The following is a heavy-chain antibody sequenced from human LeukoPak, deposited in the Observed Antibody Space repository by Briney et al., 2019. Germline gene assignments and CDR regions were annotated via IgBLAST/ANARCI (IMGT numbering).Heavy chain of an antibody. J-gene: IGHJ6*03. V-gene: IGHV4-59*08. D-gene: IGHD2-2*01. CDR2: IDYSGST. CDR3: ARRRTTGLSGYMDV. Sequence: SETLSLTCNVSGDSISAYYWSWIRQPPGKGLEWIGDIDYSGSTNYNPSLKSRVTISVGTSKNHFSLRLSSLTAADTAMYYCARRRTTGLSGYMDVWGKGTTVTVSS. CDR1: GDSISAYY.